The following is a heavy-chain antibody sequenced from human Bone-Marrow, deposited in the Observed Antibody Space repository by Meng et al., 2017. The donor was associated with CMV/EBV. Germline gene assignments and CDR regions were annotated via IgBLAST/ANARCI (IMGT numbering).Heavy chain of an antibody. D-gene: IGHD6-25*01. Sequence: AASGFTFSSFSMHWVRQDPGEGLEWVSRINHDGSSRIYADSVKGRFTISRDNAKNTLYLQMNSLRVEDTGVYYCARRNSSGSFSIDFWGQGTLVTVSS. CDR1: GFTFSSFS. CDR2: INHDGSSR. V-gene: IGHV3-74*01. J-gene: IGHJ4*02. CDR3: ARRNSSGSFSIDF.